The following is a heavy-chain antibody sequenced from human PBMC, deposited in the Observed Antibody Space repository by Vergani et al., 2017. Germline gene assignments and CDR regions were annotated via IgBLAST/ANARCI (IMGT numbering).Heavy chain of an antibody. D-gene: IGHD2-21*01. CDR2: ISYDGSNK. J-gene: IGHJ4*02. Sequence: QVQLVESGGGVVQPGRSLRLSCAASGFTFSSYGMHWVRQAPGKGLEWVAVISYDGSNKYYADSVKGRFTISRDNSKNTLYLQMNSLRAEDTAVYYCAKASAGYCGGGCYYDCWGQGTLVTVSS. CDR3: AKASAGYCGGGCYYDC. V-gene: IGHV3-30*18. CDR1: GFTFSSYG.